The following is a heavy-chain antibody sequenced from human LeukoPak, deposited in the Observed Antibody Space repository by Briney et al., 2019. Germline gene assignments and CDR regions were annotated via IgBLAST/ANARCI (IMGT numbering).Heavy chain of an antibody. CDR2: VNRDGSET. J-gene: IGHJ6*02. CDR1: GFTLSNHW. Sequence: GGSLRLSCAASGFTLSNHWMTWVRQVPGRGPEWVANVNRDGSETYYLDSVKGRFTISKDNAKNSLNLQMNSLRAEDTALYHCARNNGMDVWGQGTTVIVSS. CDR3: ARNNGMDV. V-gene: IGHV3-7*03.